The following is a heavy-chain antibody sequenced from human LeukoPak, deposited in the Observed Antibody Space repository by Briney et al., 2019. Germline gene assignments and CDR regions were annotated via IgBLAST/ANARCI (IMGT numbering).Heavy chain of an antibody. D-gene: IGHD3-3*01. CDR1: GGTFSSYA. V-gene: IGHV1-69*01. Sequence: GASVKVSCKASGGTFSSYAISWVRQAPGQGLEWMGGIIPIFGTANYAQKFQGRVTITADESTSTAYMELSSLRSEDTAVYYCAGEKSITIFGVVINYGMDVWGQGTTVTVSS. CDR2: IIPIFGTA. CDR3: AGEKSITIFGVVINYGMDV. J-gene: IGHJ6*02.